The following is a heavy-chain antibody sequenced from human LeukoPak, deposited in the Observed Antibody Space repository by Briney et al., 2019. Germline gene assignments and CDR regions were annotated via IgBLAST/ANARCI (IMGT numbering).Heavy chain of an antibody. V-gene: IGHV4-38-2*01. D-gene: IGHD3-3*01. Sequence: SETLSLTCAVSGYSISSGYYWGWIRQPPGKGLEWIGSIYHSGSTYYNPSLKSRVTISVDTSKNQFSLKLSSATAADTAVYYCAIRYYDFWSGYSLGPFDPWGQGTLVTVSS. CDR3: AIRYYDFWSGYSLGPFDP. CDR1: GYSISSGYY. CDR2: IYHSGST. J-gene: IGHJ5*02.